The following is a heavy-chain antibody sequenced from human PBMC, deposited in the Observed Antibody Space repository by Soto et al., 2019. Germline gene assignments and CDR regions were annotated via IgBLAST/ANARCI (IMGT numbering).Heavy chain of an antibody. CDR2: IYATGTT. V-gene: IGHV4-4*07. CDR1: GASISVFY. CDR3: VRDGTKNLRDWFDP. D-gene: IGHD1-1*01. J-gene: IGHJ5*02. Sequence: SETLGLTCTLSGASISVFYWIWIRKSAGKGLEWIGRIYATGTTDYNPSLKSRVMMSVDTSKKQFSLKLRSVTAADTAVYYCVRDGTKNLRDWFDPWGQGISFTVSS.